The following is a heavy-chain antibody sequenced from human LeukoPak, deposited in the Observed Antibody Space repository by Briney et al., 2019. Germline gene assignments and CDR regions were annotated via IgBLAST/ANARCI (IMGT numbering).Heavy chain of an antibody. Sequence: GGSLRLSCAASGFTFSSYAMHWVRQAPGKGLVWVARVKRDGSSTSYADSVKGRFTISRDNARKSLYLQMNRLSADRTAVYYCARDGFLGPVTAYLDYWGQGTPVTVSS. D-gene: IGHD2-21*02. CDR3: ARDGFLGPVTAYLDY. J-gene: IGHJ4*02. V-gene: IGHV3-74*01. CDR2: VKRDGSST. CDR1: GFTFSSYA.